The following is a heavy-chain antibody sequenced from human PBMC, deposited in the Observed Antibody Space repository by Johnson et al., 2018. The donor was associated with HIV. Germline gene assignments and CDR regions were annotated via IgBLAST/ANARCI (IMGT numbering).Heavy chain of an antibody. CDR1: GFTVSSNY. CDR2: IYSGGTT. D-gene: IGHD3-16*02. V-gene: IGHV3-53*01. J-gene: IGHJ3*02. Sequence: VQLVESGGGLIQPGGSLRLSCAASGFTVSSNYMSWVRQAPGKGLEWVSVIYSGGTTYYADSVKGRFTISRDNSKNTLYLQMNSLRAGDTAVYYCERDLETGDDYVWGSYQLGAFDIWGQGTMVTVSS. CDR3: ERDLETGDDYVWGSYQLGAFDI.